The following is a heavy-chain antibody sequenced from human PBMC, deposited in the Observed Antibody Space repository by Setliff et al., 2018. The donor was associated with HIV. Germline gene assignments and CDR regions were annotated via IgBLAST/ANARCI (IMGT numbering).Heavy chain of an antibody. Sequence: GASVKVSCKASGYTFNDSFIHWVRQAPGQGLEWMGWITPDSGGTNYAQKFQGRVTMTRDTSISTAYMELSSLRSEDTAVYYCAIYSSNWWGWFDPWGQGTLVTVSS. D-gene: IGHD2-2*01. CDR2: ITPDSGGT. CDR3: AIYSSNWWGWFDP. CDR1: GYTFNDSF. V-gene: IGHV1-2*02. J-gene: IGHJ5*02.